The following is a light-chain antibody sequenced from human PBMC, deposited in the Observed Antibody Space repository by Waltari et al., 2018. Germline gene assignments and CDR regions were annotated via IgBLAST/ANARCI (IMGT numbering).Light chain of an antibody. J-gene: IGKJ2*03. V-gene: IGKV3D-15*01. CDR1: QSVSRR. CDR3: QQETNWSYS. Sequence: EIVVPPSPATLSLSPGERATLSCRASQSVSRRLAWYQQRPGQAPRLLIYDSSTRATGIPDRFSGSGSGTEFTLTISSLEPEDVAVYFCQQETNWSYSFGLGTRVEIK. CDR2: DSS.